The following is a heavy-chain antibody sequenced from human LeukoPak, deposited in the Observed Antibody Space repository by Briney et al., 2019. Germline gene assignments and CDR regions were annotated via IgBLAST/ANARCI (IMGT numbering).Heavy chain of an antibody. V-gene: IGHV3-74*01. CDR2: INSDGSST. D-gene: IGHD2-2*01. CDR3: ARGYCSSSSCPKAYYFDY. J-gene: IGHJ4*02. CDR1: GFTFSSYW. Sequence: GGSLRLSCAASGFTFSSYWMHWVRQAPGKGLVWVSRINSDGSSTSYADSVKGRFTISRDNAKNTLYLQMNSLRAEDTAVYYCARGYCSSSSCPKAYYFDYWGQGTLVTVSS.